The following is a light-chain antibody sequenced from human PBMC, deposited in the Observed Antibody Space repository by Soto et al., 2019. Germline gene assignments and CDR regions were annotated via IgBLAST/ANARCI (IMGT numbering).Light chain of an antibody. CDR1: NSNIGKNI. CDR3: AAWDDSLKGVI. Sequence: QSVLIQPPSASGTPGQRGTISCSGTNSNIGKNIVNWYQHLPGTTPKLLIYRNDQRASGVPDRFSGSKSGTSASLAISGLQSEDESYFYCAAWDDSLKGVIFGGGTKLTVL. J-gene: IGLJ2*01. V-gene: IGLV1-44*01. CDR2: RND.